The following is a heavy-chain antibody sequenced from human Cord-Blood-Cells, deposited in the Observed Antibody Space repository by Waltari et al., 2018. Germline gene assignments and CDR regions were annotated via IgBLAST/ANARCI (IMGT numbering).Heavy chain of an antibody. V-gene: IGHV1-46*01. CDR3: ARDLTGGWIWSGYYNWFDP. D-gene: IGHD3-3*01. J-gene: IGHJ5*02. CDR1: GYTFTSYY. Sequence: QVQLVQSGAEVKKPGASVKVSCKASGYTFTSYYMHWVRQATGQGLEWMGIINPSGGSTSYAQKFQGRVTMTRDTSTSTVYMELSSLRSEDTAVYYCARDLTGGWIWSGYYNWFDPWGQGTLVTVSS. CDR2: INPSGGST.